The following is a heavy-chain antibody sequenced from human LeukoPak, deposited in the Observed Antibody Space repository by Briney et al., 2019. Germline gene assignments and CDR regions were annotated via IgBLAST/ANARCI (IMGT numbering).Heavy chain of an antibody. D-gene: IGHD4-23*01. CDR1: GFTFSNFW. Sequence: GGSLRLSCAASGFTFSNFWMRWVRQVPGNGLEWVASIKEDGSEKYYVDSVKGRFTISRDNAKNSLYLHMNSLRAEDTAVYYCVRNDGGAFDIWGQGTMVTVSS. CDR2: IKEDGSEK. CDR3: VRNDGGAFDI. J-gene: IGHJ3*02. V-gene: IGHV3-7*04.